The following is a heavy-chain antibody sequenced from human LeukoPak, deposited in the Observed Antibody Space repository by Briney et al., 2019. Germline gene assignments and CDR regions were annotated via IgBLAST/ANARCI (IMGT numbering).Heavy chain of an antibody. J-gene: IGHJ4*02. Sequence: GGSLRLSCAAPGFTFSSYAMHWVRQAPGKGLEWVAVISYDGSNKYYADSVKGRFTISRDNSKNTLYLQINSLRAEDTAVYYCAREAFLERQNDDWGQGTLVTVSS. CDR1: GFTFSSYA. CDR2: ISYDGSNK. V-gene: IGHV3-30-3*01. CDR3: AREAFLERQNDD. D-gene: IGHD3-3*02.